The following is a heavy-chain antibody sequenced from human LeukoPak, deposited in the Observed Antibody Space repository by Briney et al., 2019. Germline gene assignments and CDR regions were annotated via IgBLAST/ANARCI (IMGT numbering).Heavy chain of an antibody. J-gene: IGHJ4*02. D-gene: IGHD1-26*01. CDR3: ARHVGATGEIDF. CDR2: IYPRDSDT. V-gene: IGHV5-51*01. Sequence: GESLKISRQGSGYSFISFWIGWVRQMPGKGLEWMGIIYPRDSDTRYSPSFQGQVTISADKSTSTAYLQCSSLKASDTAMYYCARHVGATGEIDFWGQGALVTVSS. CDR1: GYSFISFW.